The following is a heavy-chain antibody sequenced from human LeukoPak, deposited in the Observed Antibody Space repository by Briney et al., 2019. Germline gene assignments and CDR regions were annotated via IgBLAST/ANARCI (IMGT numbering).Heavy chain of an antibody. J-gene: IGHJ3*02. CDR3: ARERVTMVRGVAFDI. CDR2: TCYRSKWYN. Sequence: SQTLSLTCAISRDSVSSNSAAWNWIRQSPSRGLEWLGRTCYRSKWYNDYAVSVKSRITINPDTSKNQFSLQLNSVTPEDTAVYYCARERVTMVRGVAFDIWGQGTMVTVSS. V-gene: IGHV6-1*01. D-gene: IGHD3-10*01. CDR1: RDSVSSNSAA.